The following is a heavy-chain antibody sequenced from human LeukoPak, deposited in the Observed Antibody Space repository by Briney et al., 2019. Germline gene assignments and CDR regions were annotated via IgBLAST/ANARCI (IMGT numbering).Heavy chain of an antibody. Sequence: GESLKISCKGSGYTFTSYAMHWVRQAPGQRLEWTGWINAGNGNTKYSQEFQGRVTITRDTSASTAYMELSSLRSEDMAVYYCARAIVASSPAYYFDYWGQGTLVTVSS. CDR1: GYTFTSYA. V-gene: IGHV1-3*03. CDR2: INAGNGNT. D-gene: IGHD5-12*01. CDR3: ARAIVASSPAYYFDY. J-gene: IGHJ4*02.